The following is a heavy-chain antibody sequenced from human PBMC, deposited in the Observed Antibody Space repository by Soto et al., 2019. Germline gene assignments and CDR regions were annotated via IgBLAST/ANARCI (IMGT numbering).Heavy chain of an antibody. CDR3: AREAVATITDAFDI. D-gene: IGHD5-12*01. Sequence: PSETLSLTCTVSGGSISSGGYYWSWIRQHPGKGLEWIGYIYYSGSTYYNPSLKSRVTISVDTSKNQFSLKLSSVTAADTAVYYCAREAVATITDAFDIWGQGTMVTVSS. J-gene: IGHJ3*02. V-gene: IGHV4-31*03. CDR1: GGSISSGGYY. CDR2: IYYSGST.